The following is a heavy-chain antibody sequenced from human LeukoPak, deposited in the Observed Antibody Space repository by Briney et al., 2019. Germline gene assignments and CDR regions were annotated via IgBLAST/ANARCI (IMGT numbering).Heavy chain of an antibody. J-gene: IGHJ4*02. V-gene: IGHV3-7*01. CDR2: IKHDGSEK. D-gene: IGHD2/OR15-2a*01. CDR1: GLTFSRHW. Sequence: PGGSLRLSCAASGLTFSRHWMTWVRQAPGKGLEWVANIKHDGSEKNYVDSVKGRFTISRDNAKNSLYLQMNSLRAEDTAVYYCVSFYETYWGRGTLVTVSS. CDR3: VSFYETY.